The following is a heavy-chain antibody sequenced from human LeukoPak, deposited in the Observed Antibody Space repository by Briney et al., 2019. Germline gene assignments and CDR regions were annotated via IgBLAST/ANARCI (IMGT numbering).Heavy chain of an antibody. D-gene: IGHD3-22*01. V-gene: IGHV3-30-3*02. CDR2: ISYDGSNK. CDR3: AKYRITMVVVGGAFDI. Sequence: PGGSLRLSCAASGFTFSRYAMNWVRQAPGKGLEWVAVISYDGSNKYYADTVQGRFTISRHNSKKTLYLQMNSLRAEDTAVYYCAKYRITMVVVGGAFDIWGQGTMVTVSS. CDR1: GFTFSRYA. J-gene: IGHJ3*02.